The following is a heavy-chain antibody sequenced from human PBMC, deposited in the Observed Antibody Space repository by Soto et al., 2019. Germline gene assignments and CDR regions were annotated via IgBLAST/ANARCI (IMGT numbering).Heavy chain of an antibody. Sequence: SETLSLTCTVSGGSISSYYWSWIRQPPGKGLEWIGYIYYSGSTNYNPSLKSRVTISVDTSKNQFSLKLSSVTAADTAVFYFARQGGFGELYYYYYGMDVWGQGTTVTVSS. CDR3: ARQGGFGELYYYYYGMDV. V-gene: IGHV4-59*08. CDR1: GGSISSYY. CDR2: IYYSGST. D-gene: IGHD3-10*01. J-gene: IGHJ6*02.